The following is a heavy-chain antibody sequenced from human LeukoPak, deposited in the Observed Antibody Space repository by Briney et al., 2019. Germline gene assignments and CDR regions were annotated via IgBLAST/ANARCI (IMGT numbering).Heavy chain of an antibody. D-gene: IGHD1-1*01. CDR1: GYTFTGYY. J-gene: IGHJ4*02. Sequence: GASVKVSCKASGYTFTGYYMHWVRQAPGQGLEWMGWINPNSGGTNYAQKFQGRVTMTRDTSISTAYMELSRLRSDDTAVYYCARARDKPRAGGGWNDFDYWGQGTLVTVSS. CDR3: ARARDKPRAGGGWNDFDY. CDR2: INPNSGGT. V-gene: IGHV1-2*02.